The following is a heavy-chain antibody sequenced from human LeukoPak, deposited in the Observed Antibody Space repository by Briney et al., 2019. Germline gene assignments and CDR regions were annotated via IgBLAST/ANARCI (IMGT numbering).Heavy chain of an antibody. CDR1: GFTFSTYN. D-gene: IGHD3-10*01. CDR3: ARDSGYPSGSWWWYFDL. Sequence: GGSLRLSCAASGFTFSTYNMNWVRQAPGGGLEWVSFISGGSNTIYYADSVKGRFTVSRDNAKSSLYLQMNSLRDEDTAVYFCARDSGYPSGSWWWYFDLWGRGILVTVSS. CDR2: ISGGSNTI. J-gene: IGHJ2*01. V-gene: IGHV3-48*02.